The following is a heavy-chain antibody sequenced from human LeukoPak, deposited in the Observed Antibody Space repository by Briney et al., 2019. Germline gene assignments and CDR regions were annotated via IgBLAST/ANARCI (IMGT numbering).Heavy chain of an antibody. J-gene: IGHJ4*02. CDR1: GLTFSSYA. V-gene: IGHV3-23*01. CDR2: ISVSGGST. Sequence: GGSLRLSCAASGLTFSSYAMNWVRQAPGEGPEWVSGISVSGGSTFYADSVRGRFIISRDKSKNTLYLQMNSLRAEDTAVYYCARDEWLPRSNFDYWGQGTLVTVSS. D-gene: IGHD3-3*01. CDR3: ARDEWLPRSNFDY.